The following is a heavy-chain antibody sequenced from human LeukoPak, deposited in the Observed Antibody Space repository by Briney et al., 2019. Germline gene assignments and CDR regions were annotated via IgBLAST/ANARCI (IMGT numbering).Heavy chain of an antibody. D-gene: IGHD3-10*01. J-gene: IGHJ4*02. CDR1: GGSISSYY. V-gene: IGHV4-59*01. Sequence: SETLSPTCTVSGGSISSYYWSWIRQPPGEGLEWIGYIYYSGSTNYNPSLKSRVTISVDTSKNQFSLKLSSVTAADTAVYYCARGNGGFTGSPPDYWGQGTLVTVSS. CDR2: IYYSGST. CDR3: ARGNGGFTGSPPDY.